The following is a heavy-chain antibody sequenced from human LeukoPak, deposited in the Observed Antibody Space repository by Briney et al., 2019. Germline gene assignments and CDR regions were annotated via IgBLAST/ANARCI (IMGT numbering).Heavy chain of an antibody. CDR3: AREGASIAAAGNY. J-gene: IGHJ4*02. V-gene: IGHV3-30*04. D-gene: IGHD6-13*01. Sequence: GGSLRLSCAASGFTFSSYAMHWVRQAPGKGLEWVAVISYDGGNKYYADSVKGRFTISRDNSKNTLYLQMNSLRAEDTAVYYCAREGASIAAAGNYWGQGTLVIVSS. CDR2: ISYDGGNK. CDR1: GFTFSSYA.